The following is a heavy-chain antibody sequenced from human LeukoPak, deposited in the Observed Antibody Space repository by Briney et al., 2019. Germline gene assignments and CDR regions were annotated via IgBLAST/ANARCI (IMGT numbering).Heavy chain of an antibody. CDR3: AAGERGYFDY. J-gene: IGHJ4*02. D-gene: IGHD1-26*01. Sequence: GTSVKVSCKTSGFTFTRSAMQWVRQARGQRLEWIGWIVVGSGNTNYAQKFQERVTITRDMSTSTAYMELSSLRSEDTAVYYCAAGERGYFDYWGQGTLVTVSS. CDR2: IVVGSGNT. CDR1: GFTFTRSA. V-gene: IGHV1-58*02.